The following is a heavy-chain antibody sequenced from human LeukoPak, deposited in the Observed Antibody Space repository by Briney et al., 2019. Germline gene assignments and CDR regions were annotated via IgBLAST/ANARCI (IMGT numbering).Heavy chain of an antibody. CDR2: ISGSGGTA. CDR1: GFTFSTYA. CDR3: AKKGYYDGSGYYMYYFDH. V-gene: IGHV3-23*01. Sequence: GGSLRLSCAASGFTFSTYAMSWVRQAPGKGQEWVSAISGSGGTAYYADSVKGRFTISRDNSKNTLYLQMNSLRAEDTAVYYCAKKGYYDGSGYYMYYFDHWGQGTLVTVSS. D-gene: IGHD3-22*01. J-gene: IGHJ4*02.